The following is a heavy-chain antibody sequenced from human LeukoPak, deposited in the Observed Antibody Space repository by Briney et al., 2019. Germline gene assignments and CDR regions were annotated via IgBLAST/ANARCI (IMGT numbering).Heavy chain of an antibody. CDR3: ARDAPGNTALDY. CDR1: GFTFISYW. J-gene: IGHJ4*02. CDR2: INGYGSST. V-gene: IGHV3-74*01. D-gene: IGHD5-18*01. Sequence: QTGGSLRLSCAASGFTFISYWLHWVRQAPEKGQVWVSRINGYGSSTDFADSVKGRFTISRDNAKNTLYLQMNSLRAEDTAVYYCARDAPGNTALDYWGQGTLVTVSS.